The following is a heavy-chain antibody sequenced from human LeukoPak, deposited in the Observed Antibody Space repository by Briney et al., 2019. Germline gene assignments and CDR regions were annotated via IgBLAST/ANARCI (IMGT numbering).Heavy chain of an antibody. D-gene: IGHD2-2*01. CDR2: IYYSGST. J-gene: IGHJ6*02. CDR3: ARESGTSPLYYYYYGMDV. V-gene: IGHV4-31*03. CDR1: GGSISSGGYY. Sequence: SETLSLTCTVSGGSISSGGYYWSWIRQHPGKGLEWIGYIYYSGSTYYNPSLKSRVTISVDTSKNQFSLKLSSVTAADTAVYYCARESGTSPLYYYYYGMDVWGQGTTVTVSS.